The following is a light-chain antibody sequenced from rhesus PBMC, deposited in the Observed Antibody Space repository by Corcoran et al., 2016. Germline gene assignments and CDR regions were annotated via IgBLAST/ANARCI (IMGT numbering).Light chain of an antibody. CDR1: QSISSW. V-gene: IGKV1-22*01. Sequence: DIQMTQSPSSLSASVGDTVTITCRASQSISSWLDWYQQKPGKAPKLLIYKASSLQSGVPSRFSGIGAGSDFTLTISSLQPEDFATYYGLQYSSSPYSFGQGTKVEIK. CDR2: KAS. CDR3: LQYSSSPYS. J-gene: IGKJ2*01.